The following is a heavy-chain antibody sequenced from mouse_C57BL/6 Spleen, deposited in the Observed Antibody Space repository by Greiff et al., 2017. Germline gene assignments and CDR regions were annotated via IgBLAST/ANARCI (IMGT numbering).Heavy chain of an antibody. CDR1: GYTFTSYW. CDR2: IDPSDSET. CDR3: AIRYYYGSSHYWYFDV. D-gene: IGHD1-1*01. J-gene: IGHJ1*03. V-gene: IGHV1-52*01. Sequence: QVQLQQPGAELVRPGSSVKLSCKASGYTFTSYWMHWVKQRPIQGLEWIGNIDPSDSETHYNQKFKDKATLTVDKSSSTAYMQLSSLTSEDSAVYYCAIRYYYGSSHYWYFDVWGTGTTVTVSS.